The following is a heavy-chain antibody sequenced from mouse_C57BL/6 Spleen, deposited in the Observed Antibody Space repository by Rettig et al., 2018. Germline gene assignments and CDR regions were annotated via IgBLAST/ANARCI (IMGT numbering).Heavy chain of an antibody. V-gene: IGHV1-18*01. CDR2: INPNNGGT. CDR1: GYTFTDYN. CDR3: ARRGVITTVVATNAMDY. D-gene: IGHD1-1*01. J-gene: IGHJ4*01. Sequence: EVQLQQSGPELVKPGASVKIPCKASGYTFTDYNMDWVKQSHGKSLEWIGDINPNNGGTIYNQKFKGKATLTVDKSSSTAYMELRSLTSEDTAVYYCARRGVITTVVATNAMDYWGQGTSVTVSS.